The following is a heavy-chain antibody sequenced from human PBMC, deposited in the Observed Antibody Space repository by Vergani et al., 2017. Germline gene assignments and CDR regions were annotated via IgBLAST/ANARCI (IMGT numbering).Heavy chain of an antibody. Sequence: QVQLQESGPGLVKPSQTLSLTCTVSGGSISSGSYYWSWIRQPAGKGLEWIGRIYTSGSTNYNPSLKSRVTISGDTAKNQFSLKLSSVTAADTAVYYCARGFWSGYYREGNWFDPWGKGTLVTVSS. D-gene: IGHD3-3*01. CDR2: IYTSGST. J-gene: IGHJ5*02. CDR3: ARGFWSGYYREGNWFDP. CDR1: GGSISSGSYY. V-gene: IGHV4-61*02.